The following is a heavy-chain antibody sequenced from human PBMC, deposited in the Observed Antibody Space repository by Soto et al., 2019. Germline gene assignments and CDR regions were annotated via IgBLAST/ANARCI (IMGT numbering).Heavy chain of an antibody. CDR1: GYRFSSYW. V-gene: IGHV5-51*01. CDR2: IYPGDSDT. D-gene: IGHD3-16*01. J-gene: IGHJ6*02. CDR3: ARQGSNGAYYYYGMDV. Sequence: PGESLKISCKGSGYRFSSYWIAWVRQMPGKGLEWMGIIYPGDSDTRYSPSFEGQVTISADKPNSTAYLQWSSLKASDTAMYYCARQGSNGAYYYYGMDVWGQGTTVTVSS.